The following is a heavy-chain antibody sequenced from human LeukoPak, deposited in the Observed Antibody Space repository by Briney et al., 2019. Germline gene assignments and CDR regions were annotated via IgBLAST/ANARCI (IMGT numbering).Heavy chain of an antibody. CDR1: GGSFSGYY. J-gene: IGHJ6*02. Sequence: PSETLSLTCAVYGGSFSGYYWSWIRQPPGKGLEWIGEINHSGSTNYNPSLKSRVTISVDTSKNQFSLKLSSVTAADTAVYYCARGPRYYDILTGFHPYYYYGMDVWGQGTTVTVSS. CDR3: ARGPRYYDILTGFHPYYYYGMDV. CDR2: INHSGST. D-gene: IGHD3-9*01. V-gene: IGHV4-34*01.